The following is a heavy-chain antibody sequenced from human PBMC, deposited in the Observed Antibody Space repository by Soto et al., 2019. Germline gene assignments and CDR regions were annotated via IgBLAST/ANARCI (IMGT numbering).Heavy chain of an antibody. CDR3: AKGRYYDSSGYPPGCDY. V-gene: IGHV3-23*01. CDR2: ISGSGGST. Sequence: GGSLRLSCAASGFTFSSYAMSWVRQAPGKGLEWVSAISGSGGSTYYADSVKGRFTISRDNSKNTLYLQMNSLRAEDTAVYYCAKGRYYDSSGYPPGCDYWGRGTQVTVSS. CDR1: GFTFSSYA. D-gene: IGHD3-22*01. J-gene: IGHJ4*02.